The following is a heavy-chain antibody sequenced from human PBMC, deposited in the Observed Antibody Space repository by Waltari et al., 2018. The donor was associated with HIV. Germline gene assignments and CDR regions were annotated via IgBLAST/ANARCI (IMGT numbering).Heavy chain of an antibody. CDR2: MCHSGGS. CDR3: ASRGYRYGPFNS. CDR1: GYSISRGYY. Sequence: QVQLQESGPGLVKASETLSLTCAVPGYSISRGYYWGWTRQPPGKGLEWIASMCHSGGSYSNPPLKSRVTMSVDTAKNHFSLKLSSVTAADTAVYYCASRGYRYGPFNSWGQGTLVTVSS. D-gene: IGHD3-16*02. V-gene: IGHV4-38-2*01. J-gene: IGHJ4*02.